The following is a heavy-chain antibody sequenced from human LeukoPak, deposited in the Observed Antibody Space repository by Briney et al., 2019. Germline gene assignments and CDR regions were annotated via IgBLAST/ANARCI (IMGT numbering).Heavy chain of an antibody. D-gene: IGHD3-10*01. V-gene: IGHV4-59*01. CDR2: IYYSGST. CDR3: ARDRVYGSGSLDY. J-gene: IGHJ4*02. CDR1: GGSISSYY. Sequence: SETLSLTCTVSGGSISSYYWSWIRQPPGKGLEWIGYIYYSGSTNYNPSLKSRVTISVDTSKNQFSLKLSSVTAADTAAYYCARDRVYGSGSLDYWGQGTLVTVSS.